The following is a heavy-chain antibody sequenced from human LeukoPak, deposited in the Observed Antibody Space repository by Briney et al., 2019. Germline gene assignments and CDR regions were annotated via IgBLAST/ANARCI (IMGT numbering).Heavy chain of an antibody. CDR1: GFTSISNW. V-gene: IGHV3-74*01. D-gene: IGHD6-13*01. CDR3: ARGPPNRLIAAAGPASA. Sequence: RRSLRPSCAPSGFTSISNWIHCVRQPPGNGLVWVSRIKSDGSSTSYTDSVKGRFAISRDNANNTLYLQMNSLRAQDTAVYYCARGPPNRLIAAAGPASAWGQGTLVTVSS. CDR2: IKSDGSST. J-gene: IGHJ4*02.